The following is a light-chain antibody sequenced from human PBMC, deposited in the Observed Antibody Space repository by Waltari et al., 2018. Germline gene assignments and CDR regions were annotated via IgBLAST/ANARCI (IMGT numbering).Light chain of an antibody. CDR3: WLAYTGGIVV. CDR2: DSY. CDR1: TGPVPSGNF. V-gene: IGLV7-46*01. Sequence: QAVVTQEPSLTVSPGGTVTLPCGSSTGPVPSGNFPYWLQQKPGPAPRTLIYDSYIRQSWTPARFSASLVGGKAVLTLSGAQAEDEAKYYCWLAYTGGIVVFGGGTELAVL. J-gene: IGLJ2*01.